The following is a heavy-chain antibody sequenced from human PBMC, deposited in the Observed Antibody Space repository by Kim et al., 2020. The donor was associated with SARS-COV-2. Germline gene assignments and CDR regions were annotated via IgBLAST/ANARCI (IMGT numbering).Heavy chain of an antibody. CDR1: GFTFSSYW. Sequence: GGSLRLSCAASGFTFSSYWMSWVRQAPGKGLEWVANIKQDGSEKYYVDSVKGRFTISRDNAKNSLYLQMNRLRAEDTAVYYCARVSKDGNKNYYYGMDVWGQGTTVTVSS. J-gene: IGHJ6*02. CDR2: IKQDGSEK. CDR3: ARVSKDGNKNYYYGMDV. V-gene: IGHV3-7*01. D-gene: IGHD1-1*01.